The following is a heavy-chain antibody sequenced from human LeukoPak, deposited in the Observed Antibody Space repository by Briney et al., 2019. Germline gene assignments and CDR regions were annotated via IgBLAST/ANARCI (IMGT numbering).Heavy chain of an antibody. D-gene: IGHD3/OR15-3a*01. Sequence: PSETLSLTCTVSGGSISSTSYHWGWIRQPPGKGLEWIAHTYYSGSTYYNPSLTSRVTISVDTSKNQFSLKLTSVTAADTSVYYCATWNRIAAGGTGGFENWGQGTLVTVSS. CDR1: GGSISSTSYH. CDR2: TYYSGST. CDR3: ATWNRIAAGGTGGFEN. J-gene: IGHJ4*02. V-gene: IGHV4-39*01.